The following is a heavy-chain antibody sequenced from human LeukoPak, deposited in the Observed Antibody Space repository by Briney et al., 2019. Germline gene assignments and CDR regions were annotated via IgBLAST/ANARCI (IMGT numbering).Heavy chain of an antibody. CDR1: GGSISSYY. CDR2: IYYSGST. J-gene: IGHJ4*02. D-gene: IGHD2-15*01. CDR3: ARLSGYGKGRYCSGGSCYR. V-gene: IGHV4-59*12. Sequence: SETLSLTCTVSGGSISSYYWSWIRQPPGKGLEWIGYIYYSGSTNYNPSLKSRVTISVDTSKNQFSLKLSSVTAADTAVYYCARLSGYGKGRYCSGGSCYRWGQGTLVTVSS.